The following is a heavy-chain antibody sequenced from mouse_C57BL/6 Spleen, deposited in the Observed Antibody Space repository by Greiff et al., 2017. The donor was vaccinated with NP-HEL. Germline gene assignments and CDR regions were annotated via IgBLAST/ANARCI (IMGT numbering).Heavy chain of an antibody. CDR3: ARDRYFDY. CDR2: ISYDGSN. Sequence: ESGPGLVKPPQSLSLTCSVTGYSITSGYYWNWIRQFPGNKLEWMGYISYDGSNNYNPSLKNRISITRDTSKNQFFLKLNSVTTEDTATYYCARDRYFDYWGQGTTLTVSS. CDR1: GYSITSGYY. V-gene: IGHV3-6*01. J-gene: IGHJ2*01.